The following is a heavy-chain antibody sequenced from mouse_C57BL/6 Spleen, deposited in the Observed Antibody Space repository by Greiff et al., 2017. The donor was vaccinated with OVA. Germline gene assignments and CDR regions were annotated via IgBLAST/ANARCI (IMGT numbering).Heavy chain of an antibody. CDR3: ARRSYDCPYDFDY. J-gene: IGHJ2*01. V-gene: IGHV1-80*01. CDR1: GYAFSSYW. Sequence: QVQLQQSGAELVKPGASVKISCKASGYAFSSYWMNWVKQRPGKGLEWIGEIYPRYGDTNYNDKVKGKSTLTADKSSSTAYMRRSSSTYDDLSDYVGARRSYDCPYDFDYWGQGTTLTVSS. CDR2: IYPRYGDT. D-gene: IGHD2-4*01.